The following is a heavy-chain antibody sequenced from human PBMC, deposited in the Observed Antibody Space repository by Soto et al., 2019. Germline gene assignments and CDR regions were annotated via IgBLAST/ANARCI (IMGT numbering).Heavy chain of an antibody. D-gene: IGHD1-20*01. V-gene: IGHV1-69*02. J-gene: IGHJ4*02. CDR3: ARGHNSLGDD. CDR1: GGTFSSFH. CDR2: IIPILGIA. Sequence: QVQLVQSGAEVRKPGSSVKVSCKASGGTFSSFHITWVRQAPGQGLDWMGRIIPILGIANYAQRFQGRVTISADKSTNTAYMELNSLRSDDTAMYYCARGHNSLGDDWGQGTLITVSS.